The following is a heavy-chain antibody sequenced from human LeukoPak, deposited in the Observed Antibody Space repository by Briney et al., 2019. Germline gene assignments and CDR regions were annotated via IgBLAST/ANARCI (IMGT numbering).Heavy chain of an antibody. D-gene: IGHD3-10*01. V-gene: IGHV4-39*07. CDR2: FYYSGST. Sequence: SETLSLTCTVVSGGSISSSSYYWGWIRQPPGKGLEWIGSFYYSGSTYYNPSLKSRVTISADASKNQFSLKLSSVTAADTAVYYCARARGRSGTNYWGQGTLVTASS. CDR1: GGSISSSSYY. J-gene: IGHJ4*02. CDR3: ARARGRSGTNY.